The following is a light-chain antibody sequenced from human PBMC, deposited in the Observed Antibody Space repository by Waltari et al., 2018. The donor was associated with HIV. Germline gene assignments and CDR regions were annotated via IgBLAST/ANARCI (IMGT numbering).Light chain of an antibody. CDR2: YDS. V-gene: IGLV3-21*04. J-gene: IGLJ1*01. CDR3: QVWDSSSDHPV. CDR1: NIGSKS. Sequence: SYVLTQPPSVSVAPGKTARLTCGGHNIGSKSVHWYQQKPRQAPVLVIYYDSDRPSGIPERFSGSNSGNTATLTISRVEAGDEADYYCQVWDSSSDHPVFGTGTKVTVL.